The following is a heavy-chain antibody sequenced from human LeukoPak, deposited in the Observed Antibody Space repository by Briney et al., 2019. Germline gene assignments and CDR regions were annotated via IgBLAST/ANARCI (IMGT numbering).Heavy chain of an antibody. Sequence: GGSLRLSCAASGFTFSSYWMHWVRQAPGKGLLWVSRIKSDGSSTDYADSVKGRFTTSRDNAKNTLYLQMNGLRAEDTAVYYCATRYSGSDYPGWPFDYWGQGTLVTVSS. CDR2: IKSDGSST. CDR3: ATRYSGSDYPGWPFDY. V-gene: IGHV3-74*01. CDR1: GFTFSSYW. J-gene: IGHJ4*02. D-gene: IGHD1-26*01.